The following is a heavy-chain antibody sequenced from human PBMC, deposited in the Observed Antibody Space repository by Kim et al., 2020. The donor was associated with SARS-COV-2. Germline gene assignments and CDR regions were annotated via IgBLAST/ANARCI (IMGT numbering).Heavy chain of an antibody. CDR3: ARENDMIAAAGTFPYYY. V-gene: IGHV3-33*05. D-gene: IGHD6-13*01. CDR1: GFTFSSYG. J-gene: IGHJ6*01. Sequence: GGSLRLSCAASGFTFSSYGMHWVRQAPGKGLEWVAVISYDGSNKYYADSVKGRFTISRDNSKNTLYLQMNSLRAEDTAVYYCARENDMIAAAGTFPYYY. CDR2: ISYDGSNK.